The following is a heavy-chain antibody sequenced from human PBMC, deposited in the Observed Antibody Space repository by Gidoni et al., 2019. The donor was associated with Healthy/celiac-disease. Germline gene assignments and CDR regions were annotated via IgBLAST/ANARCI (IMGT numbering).Heavy chain of an antibody. CDR1: GGSFSGYS. V-gene: IGHV4-34*01. CDR2: INHSGST. Sequence: QVQLQQWGAGLLKPSETLSLTCAVYGGSFSGYSWSWIRQPPGKGLEWIGEINHSGSTNYNPSLKSRVTISVDTSKNQFSLKLSSVTAADTAVYYCARKVRSGWYPPVWGQGTMVTVSS. J-gene: IGHJ3*01. D-gene: IGHD6-19*01. CDR3: ARKVRSGWYPPV.